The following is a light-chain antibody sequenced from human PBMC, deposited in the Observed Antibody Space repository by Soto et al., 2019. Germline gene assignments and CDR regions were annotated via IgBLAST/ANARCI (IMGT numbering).Light chain of an antibody. CDR2: DVS. CDR1: SSDVGAYNY. V-gene: IGLV2-14*03. CDR3: SLYTSSSTVV. Sequence: QSALTQPASVSGSPGQSITISCTGTSSDVGAYNYVSWYQHHPGKAPKLMIYDVSNRPSGVSLRFSASKSGNTASLTISGLQAEDEADYYCSLYTSSSTVVFGGGTKLTVL. J-gene: IGLJ2*01.